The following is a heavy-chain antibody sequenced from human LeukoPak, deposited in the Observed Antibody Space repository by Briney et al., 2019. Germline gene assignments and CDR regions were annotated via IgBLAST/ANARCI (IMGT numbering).Heavy chain of an antibody. Sequence: SETLSLTCAVSGYSISSGYYWGWIRQPPGEGLEWIGSIYHSGSTYYNPSLKSRVTISVDTSKNQFSLKLSSVTAADTAVYYCAGTLDIVVVVAALYYWGQGTLVTVSS. CDR3: AGTLDIVVVVAALYY. D-gene: IGHD2-15*01. V-gene: IGHV4-38-2*01. CDR1: GYSISSGYY. CDR2: IYHSGST. J-gene: IGHJ4*02.